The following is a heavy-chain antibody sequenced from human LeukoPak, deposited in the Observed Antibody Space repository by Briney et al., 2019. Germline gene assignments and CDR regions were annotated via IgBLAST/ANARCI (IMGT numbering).Heavy chain of an antibody. J-gene: IGHJ4*02. CDR3: ARDRGAEGGFDY. Sequence: SVKVSCKASGGASSSYAISWVRQAPGQGLEWMGRIIPIFGTANYAQKFQGRVTITTDESTSTAYMELSSLRSEDTAVYYCARDRGAEGGFDYWGQGTLVTVSS. V-gene: IGHV1-69*05. D-gene: IGHD3-10*01. CDR2: IIPIFGTA. CDR1: GGASSSYA.